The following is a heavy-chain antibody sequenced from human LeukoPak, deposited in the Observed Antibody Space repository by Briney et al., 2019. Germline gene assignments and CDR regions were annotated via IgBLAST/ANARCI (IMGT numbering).Heavy chain of an antibody. J-gene: IGHJ4*02. CDR1: GFTFSSYS. CDR2: ISSSSSYI. Sequence: TGGSLRLSCAASGFTFSSYSMNWVRQAPGKGLEWVSSISSSSSYIYYADSVKGRFTISRDNAKNSLYLQMNSLRAEDTAVYYCARDWADSSGWFHWGQGTLVTVSS. V-gene: IGHV3-21*01. D-gene: IGHD6-19*01. CDR3: ARDWADSSGWFH.